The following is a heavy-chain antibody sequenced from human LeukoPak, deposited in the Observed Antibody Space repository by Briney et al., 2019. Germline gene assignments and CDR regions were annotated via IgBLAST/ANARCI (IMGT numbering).Heavy chain of an antibody. CDR1: GFTFSSYA. Sequence: GGSLRLSCAASGFTFSSYAIHWVRQAPGKGLEWVAVISYDGSNKYYADSVKGRFTISRDNSKNTLYLQMNSLRAEDTAVYYCASRGYSYGSPFDYWGQGTLVTVSS. J-gene: IGHJ4*02. CDR2: ISYDGSNK. V-gene: IGHV3-30-3*01. D-gene: IGHD5-18*01. CDR3: ASRGYSYGSPFDY.